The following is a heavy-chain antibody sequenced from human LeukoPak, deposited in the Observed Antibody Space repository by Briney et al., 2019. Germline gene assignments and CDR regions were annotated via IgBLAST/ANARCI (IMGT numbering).Heavy chain of an antibody. Sequence: GGSLRLSCAASGFTLSSYSMNWVRQAPGKGLEWVSSITSSSSYIYYADSVKGRFTISRDNAKNSLYLQMSSLRAEDTAVYYCARLGGYCTNGVCYRGYYYYMDVWGKGTTVTVSS. CDR2: ITSSSSYI. V-gene: IGHV3-21*01. D-gene: IGHD2-8*01. CDR3: ARLGGYCTNGVCYRGYYYYMDV. CDR1: GFTLSSYS. J-gene: IGHJ6*03.